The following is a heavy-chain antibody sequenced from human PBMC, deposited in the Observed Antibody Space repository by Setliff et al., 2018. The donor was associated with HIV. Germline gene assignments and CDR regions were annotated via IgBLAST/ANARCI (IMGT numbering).Heavy chain of an antibody. CDR2: VYPGDSDT. V-gene: IGHV5-51*01. Sequence: GESLKISCKGSGYSFTSYWIGWVRQMPGKGLEWMGIVYPGDSDTRYSPSFEGQVTISADKSISTAYLQRSSLKASDSAMYYCARRIILAGAHNWFDSWGQGTLVTVSS. J-gene: IGHJ5*01. CDR1: GYSFTSYW. CDR3: ARRIILAGAHNWFDS. D-gene: IGHD2-8*02.